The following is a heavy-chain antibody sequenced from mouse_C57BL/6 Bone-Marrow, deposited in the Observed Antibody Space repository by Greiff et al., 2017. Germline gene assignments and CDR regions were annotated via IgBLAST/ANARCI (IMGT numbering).Heavy chain of an antibody. CDR1: GFTFSDYY. V-gene: IGHV5-12*01. CDR2: ISNGGGST. J-gene: IGHJ3*01. D-gene: IGHD2-12*01. Sequence: DVKLVESGGGLVQPGGSLKLSCAASGFTFSDYYMYWVRQTPEKRLEWVAYISNGGGSTYYPDTVKGRFTISRDNAKNTLYLQMSRLKSEDTAMYYCARQAYYSPFAYWGQGTLVTVSA. CDR3: ARQAYYSPFAY.